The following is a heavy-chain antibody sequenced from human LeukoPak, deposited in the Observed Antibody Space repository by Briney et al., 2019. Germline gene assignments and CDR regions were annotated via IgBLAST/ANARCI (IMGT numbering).Heavy chain of an antibody. J-gene: IGHJ6*04. CDR3: ARSRAPLIRILPSDV. CDR1: GFTFSSYS. D-gene: IGHD3-10*01. Sequence: GGSLRLSCAASGFTFSSYSMNWVRQAPGKGLEWVSSISSSSSYIYYVDSVKGRFTISRDNAKNSLHLQMNSLRAEDTAVYYCARSRAPLIRILPSDVWGKGTTVTVSS. CDR2: ISSSSSYI. V-gene: IGHV3-21*01.